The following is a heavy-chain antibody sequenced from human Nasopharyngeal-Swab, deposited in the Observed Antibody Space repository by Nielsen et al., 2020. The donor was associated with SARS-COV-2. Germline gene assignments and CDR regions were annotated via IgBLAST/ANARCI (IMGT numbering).Heavy chain of an antibody. CDR3: ARETPEQSSSFIDY. Sequence: ASVKVSCKASGYTFTRYHLHWVRQAPGQGLEWMATIDPSGGTTAYGQKFQGRLTLTRDTSTSKLYMDLSSLRSEDTAVYYCARETPEQSSSFIDYWGQGTLVTVSS. CDR2: IDPSGGTT. J-gene: IGHJ4*02. D-gene: IGHD6-6*01. V-gene: IGHV1-46*01. CDR1: GYTFTRYH.